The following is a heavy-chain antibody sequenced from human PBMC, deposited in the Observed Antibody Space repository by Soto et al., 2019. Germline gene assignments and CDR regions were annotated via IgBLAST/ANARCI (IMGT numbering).Heavy chain of an antibody. V-gene: IGHV4-4*01. CDR1: RGSIISGHG. J-gene: IGHJ6*02. CDR3: ARGFSMSDTSDKDRFYFYYGLNV. Sequence: LXLTCAVSRGSIISGHGWTLILQSPGKGLEWFGEIYESGITNYNPSLNGRLSISMDQSKNQFSLKLTSVTAADTALYFCARGFSMSDTSDKDRFYFYYGLNVWGQGTTVTVSS. CDR2: IYESGIT. D-gene: IGHD3-10*02.